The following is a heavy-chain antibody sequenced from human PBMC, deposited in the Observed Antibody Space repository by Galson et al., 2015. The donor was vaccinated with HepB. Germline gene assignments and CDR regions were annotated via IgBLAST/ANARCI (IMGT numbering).Heavy chain of an antibody. CDR1: GFAFSSYN. D-gene: IGHD2-2*01. Sequence: SLRLSCAASGFAFSSYNMNWARQAPGKGLEWVSFIRSSSSYIYYADSVKGRFTISRDNAKNSLYLQMNSLRAEDTAVYYCARGGPYCTSTSCYHAAAFDIWGQGTMVTVSS. V-gene: IGHV3-21*01. J-gene: IGHJ3*02. CDR2: IRSSSSYI. CDR3: ARGGPYCTSTSCYHAAAFDI.